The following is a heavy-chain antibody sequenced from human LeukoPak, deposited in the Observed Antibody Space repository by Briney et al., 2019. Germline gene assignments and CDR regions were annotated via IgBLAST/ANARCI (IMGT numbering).Heavy chain of an antibody. D-gene: IGHD3-3*01. Sequence: ASVKVSCKASGYTFTSYGISWVRQAPGQGLEWMGWISAYNGNTNYAQKLQGRVTMTTDTSTSTAYMELRSLGSDDTAVYYCARDSITIFGVVIRRRSSDYWGQGTLVTVSS. CDR2: ISAYNGNT. CDR1: GYTFTSYG. CDR3: ARDSITIFGVVIRRRSSDY. V-gene: IGHV1-18*01. J-gene: IGHJ4*02.